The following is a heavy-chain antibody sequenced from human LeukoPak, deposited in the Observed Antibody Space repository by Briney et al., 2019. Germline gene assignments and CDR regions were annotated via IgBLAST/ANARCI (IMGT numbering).Heavy chain of an antibody. Sequence: PSETLSLTCTVSGGSISSYYWSWIRQPPGKGLEWIGYIYYSGSTNYNPSLKSRVTISVDTSKNQFSLKLSSVTAADTAVYYCAREESGDYVWGSYRYYAFDIWGQGTMVTVSS. CDR1: GGSISSYY. D-gene: IGHD3-16*02. CDR3: AREESGDYVWGSYRYYAFDI. J-gene: IGHJ3*02. V-gene: IGHV4-59*01. CDR2: IYYSGST.